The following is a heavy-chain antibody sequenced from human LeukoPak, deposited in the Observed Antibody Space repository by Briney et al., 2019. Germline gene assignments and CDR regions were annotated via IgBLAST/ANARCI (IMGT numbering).Heavy chain of an antibody. CDR1: GGTFSSYA. CDR3: VPIVLMVYANTGGFDY. D-gene: IGHD2-8*01. CDR2: IIPIFGTA. J-gene: IGHJ4*02. Sequence: GSSVKVSCKASGGTFSSYAISWVRQAPGQGLEWMGGIIPIFGTANYAQKFQGRVTMTEDTSTDTAYMELSSLRSEDTAVYYCVPIVLMVYANTGGFDYWGQGTLVTVSS. V-gene: IGHV1-69*06.